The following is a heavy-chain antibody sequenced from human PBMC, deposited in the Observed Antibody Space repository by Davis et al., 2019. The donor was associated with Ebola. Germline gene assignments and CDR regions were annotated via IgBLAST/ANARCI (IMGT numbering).Heavy chain of an antibody. J-gene: IGHJ3*02. CDR1: GFTFSSNW. Sequence: GESLKISCAASGFTFSSNWMHWVRQAPGKGLVWVSRTNSDGSITSYADSVKGRFTISRDSAKNSLYLQMNSLRDEDTAVYYCVRDPRAGQKDAFDIWGQGTMVIVSS. CDR3: VRDPRAGQKDAFDI. V-gene: IGHV3-74*01. CDR2: TNSDGSIT.